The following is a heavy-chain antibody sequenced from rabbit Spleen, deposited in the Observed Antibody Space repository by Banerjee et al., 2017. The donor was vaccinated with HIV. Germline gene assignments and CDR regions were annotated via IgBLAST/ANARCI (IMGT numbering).Heavy chain of an antibody. J-gene: IGHJ4*01. CDR3: ARETSSGWGVVSYYFNL. Sequence: QSLEESGGDLVKPGASLTLTCKASGFDFSSSYYMCWVRQAPGKGLELIACIDTSSVNTADATWAKGRFTISKTSSTTVTLQMTSLTAADTAMYFCARETSSGWGVVSYYFNLWGPGTLVTVS. V-gene: IGHV1S40*01. CDR1: GFDFSSSYY. D-gene: IGHD4-1*01. CDR2: IDTSSVNT.